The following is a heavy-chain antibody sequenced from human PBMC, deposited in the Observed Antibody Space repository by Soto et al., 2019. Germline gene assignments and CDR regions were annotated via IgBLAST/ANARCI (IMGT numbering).Heavy chain of an antibody. V-gene: IGHV3-48*02. J-gene: IGHJ4*02. CDR3: ARVVLRLFESPSHFDY. D-gene: IGHD3-3*01. CDR1: GFTFSSYS. CDR2: IRSSSSTI. Sequence: EVQLVESGGGLVQPGGSLRLSCAASGFTFSSYSMNWVRQAPGKGLEWVSYIRSSSSTIYYAGSVKGRFTISRDNAKNSLSLQINSLRDEDTAVYYCARVVLRLFESPSHFDYWGQGTLVTVSS.